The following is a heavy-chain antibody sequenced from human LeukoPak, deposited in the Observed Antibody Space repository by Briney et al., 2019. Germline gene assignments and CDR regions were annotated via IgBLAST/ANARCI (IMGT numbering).Heavy chain of an antibody. J-gene: IGHJ5*02. CDR3: TTSRTSSWYDRWFDP. Sequence: GGSLRLSCAASGLTFSDAWMSWIRQAPGKGLEWGGRIKTKSEGGTTGYSAPVKGRFIIPRDDSKNTLYLQMNSLKTEDTAVYYCTTSRTSSWYDRWFDPWGQGTLVTVSS. CDR2: IKTKSEGGTT. V-gene: IGHV3-15*01. CDR1: GLTFSDAW. D-gene: IGHD6-13*01.